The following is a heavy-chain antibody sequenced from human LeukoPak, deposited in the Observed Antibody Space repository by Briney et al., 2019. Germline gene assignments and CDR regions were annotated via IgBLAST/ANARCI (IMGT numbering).Heavy chain of an antibody. CDR3: ARGGMGANSQEYFYYGMDV. D-gene: IGHD2-8*01. Sequence: GGSLRLSCAASGFTFSRYGMHWVRQAPGKGLEWVAVIWYDGSNKYYADSVKGRFTISRDNSKNTLYLQMNSLRAEDTAVYYCARGGMGANSQEYFYYGMDVWGQGTTVTVSS. CDR1: GFTFSRYG. CDR2: IWYDGSNK. V-gene: IGHV3-33*08. J-gene: IGHJ6*02.